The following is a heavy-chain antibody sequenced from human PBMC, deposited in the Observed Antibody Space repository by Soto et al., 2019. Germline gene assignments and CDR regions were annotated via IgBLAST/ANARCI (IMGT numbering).Heavy chain of an antibody. V-gene: IGHV4-31*03. D-gene: IGHD2-2*01. CDR1: GGSISSGGYY. J-gene: IGHJ6*02. CDR3: ARLMVPDYYGMDV. CDR2: IYYSGST. Sequence: SETLSLTCTVSGGSISSGGYYWSWIRQHPGKGLEWIGYIYYSGSTYYNPSLKSRVTISVDTSKNQFSLKLSSVTAADTAVYYCARLMVPDYYGMDVWGQGTTVTVSS.